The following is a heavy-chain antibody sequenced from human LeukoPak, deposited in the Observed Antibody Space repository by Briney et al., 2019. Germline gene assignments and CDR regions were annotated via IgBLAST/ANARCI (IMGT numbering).Heavy chain of an antibody. CDR3: AKVVGVTPKYYFDY. CDR2: ISGSGGTT. CDR1: GFTFSTYA. D-gene: IGHD1-26*01. Sequence: GGSLRLSCAASGFTFSTYAMSWVRQAPGKGPEWVSGISGSGGTTYYADSVKGRFTISRDNSKNTLYLQMNSLRAEDTAVYYCAKVVGVTPKYYFDYWGQGTLVTVSS. J-gene: IGHJ4*02. V-gene: IGHV3-23*01.